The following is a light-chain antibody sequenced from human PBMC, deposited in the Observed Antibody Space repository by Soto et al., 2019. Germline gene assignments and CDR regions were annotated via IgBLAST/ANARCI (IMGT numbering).Light chain of an antibody. J-gene: IGKJ1*01. Sequence: EIVLTQSPGTLSLSPGERATLSCRASQSVTSTYLGWYQQKPGQAPSLLIYGASSRATGIPDRFSGSGSGTDFTLTISSLEPEDFATYYCLQYNTYPRTFGQGTKVDIK. V-gene: IGKV3-20*01. CDR1: QSVTSTY. CDR3: LQYNTYPRT. CDR2: GAS.